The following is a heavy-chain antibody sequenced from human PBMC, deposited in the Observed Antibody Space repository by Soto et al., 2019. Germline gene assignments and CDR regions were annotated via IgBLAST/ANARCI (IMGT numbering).Heavy chain of an antibody. D-gene: IGHD5-18*01. CDR1: GYTFTGYY. J-gene: IGHJ3*02. Sequence: ASVKVSCKASGYTFTGYYMHWVRQATGQGLEWMGWMNPNSGNTGYAQKFQGRVTMTRNTSISTAYMELSSLRSEDTAVYYCARGTTWIQLWSTKNGDAFDIWGQGTMVTVSS. CDR3: ARGTTWIQLWSTKNGDAFDI. CDR2: MNPNSGNT. V-gene: IGHV1-8*02.